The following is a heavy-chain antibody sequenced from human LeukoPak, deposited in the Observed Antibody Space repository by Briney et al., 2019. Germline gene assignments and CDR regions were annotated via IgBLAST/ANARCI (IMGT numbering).Heavy chain of an antibody. D-gene: IGHD1-26*01. V-gene: IGHV4-4*07. CDR1: GGSISSYY. Sequence: SETLSLTCTVSGGSISSYYWSWIRQPAGKGLEWIGRIYTSGGTNYNPSLKSRVTMSVDTSKNQFSLKLSSVTAADTAVYYCARDRTSLWELIQGRWFDPWGQGTLVTVSS. CDR3: ARDRTSLWELIQGRWFDP. CDR2: IYTSGGT. J-gene: IGHJ5*02.